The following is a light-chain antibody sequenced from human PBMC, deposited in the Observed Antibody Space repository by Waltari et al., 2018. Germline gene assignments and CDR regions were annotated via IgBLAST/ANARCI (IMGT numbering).Light chain of an antibody. Sequence: EIVLTQSPGTLSLSPGERATLSCRASQSVSSGYLAWYQQKPGQGPRLLIYDTSSRATGIPDRFSGSGSGTDFTLTISRLDPEDFAVYYCQEDGTSRTFGQGTKVEIK. CDR3: QEDGTSRT. V-gene: IGKV3-20*01. CDR1: QSVSSGY. J-gene: IGKJ1*01. CDR2: DTS.